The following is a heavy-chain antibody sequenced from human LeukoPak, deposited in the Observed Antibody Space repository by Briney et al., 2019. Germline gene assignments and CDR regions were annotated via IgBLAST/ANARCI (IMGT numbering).Heavy chain of an antibody. J-gene: IGHJ4*02. Sequence: HPGGSLRLSCAASGFTFSSYSMSWVRQAPGKGLEWVSAFSGNGGSTYYADSVKRRFTISRDNTKNTLHLQMNSLRAEDTAVYYCAGGGYTYGLYWGQGDLVTVSS. V-gene: IGHV3-23*01. CDR1: GFTFSSYS. CDR2: FSGNGGST. D-gene: IGHD5-18*01. CDR3: AGGGYTYGLY.